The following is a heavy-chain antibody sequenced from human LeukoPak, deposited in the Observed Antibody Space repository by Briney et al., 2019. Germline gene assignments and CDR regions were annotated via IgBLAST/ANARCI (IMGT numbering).Heavy chain of an antibody. CDR2: INEDGSVK. V-gene: IGHV3-7*01. CDR3: ATSDDSSGSD. J-gene: IGHJ4*02. Sequence: GGSLRLSCVASGFTFSGYWMSWVRQAQGKGLEWVANINEDGSVKHYVDSVKGRFTISRDNAKNSVFVQMNSLRDEDTALYYCATSDDSSGSDWGQGTLVTVSS. D-gene: IGHD3-22*01. CDR1: GFTFSGYW.